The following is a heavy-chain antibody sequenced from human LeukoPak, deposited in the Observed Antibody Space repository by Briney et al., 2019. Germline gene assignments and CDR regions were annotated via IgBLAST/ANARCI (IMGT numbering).Heavy chain of an antibody. D-gene: IGHD6-19*01. CDR3: AKLTEVAATFDV. V-gene: IGHV4-4*02. CDR2: IYYDGSA. J-gene: IGHJ4*02. CDR1: GGSISSSNW. Sequence: SETLSLTCAVSGGSISSSNWWSWVRQPPGKGLEWIGEIYYDGSANYNSSLKSRVTISVDKSKKQLSLEVNSVTAADTAVYFCAKLTEVAATFDVWGQGILVTVSS.